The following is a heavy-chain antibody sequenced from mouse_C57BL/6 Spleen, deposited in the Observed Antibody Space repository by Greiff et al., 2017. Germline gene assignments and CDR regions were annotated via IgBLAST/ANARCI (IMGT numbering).Heavy chain of an antibody. J-gene: IGHJ4*01. CDR3: ARSDYYGSPYAMDY. D-gene: IGHD1-1*01. V-gene: IGHV1-4*01. CDR2: INPSSGYT. Sequence: VKLVESGAELARPGASVKMSCKASGYTFTSYTMHWVKQRPGQGLEWIGYINPSSGYTKYNQKFKDKATLTADKSSSTAYMQLSSLTSEDSAVYYCARSDYYGSPYAMDYWGQGTSVTVSS. CDR1: GYTFTSYT.